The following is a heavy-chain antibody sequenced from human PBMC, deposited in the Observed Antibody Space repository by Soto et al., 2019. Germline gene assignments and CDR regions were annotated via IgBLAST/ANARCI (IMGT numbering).Heavy chain of an antibody. CDR1: GFTCDDYA. CDR3: AKTNES. D-gene: IGHD2-8*01. V-gene: IGHV3-9*01. Sequence: EVQLVESGGGLVQPGRSLRLYCAASGFTCDDYAMHWVRPAPGKGLEWVSGISWNSGSIGYADSVKGRFTTSRDNAKNSLYRQMTSLRADDTALYYCAKTNESCGQGPMVTVSS. CDR2: ISWNSGSI. J-gene: IGHJ3*01.